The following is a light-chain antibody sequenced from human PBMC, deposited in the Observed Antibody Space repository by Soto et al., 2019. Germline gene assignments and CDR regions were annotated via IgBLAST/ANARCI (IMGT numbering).Light chain of an antibody. J-gene: IGLJ1*01. CDR1: SSNIGAGYD. V-gene: IGLV1-40*01. CDR3: QSYDSTRSARYV. Sequence: QAVVTQPPSVSGAPGQRVTISCTGSSSNIGAGYDVHWYQQRPGTAPKLLIFGNINRPSGVPDRFSGSKSGTSASLAITGRQAEDEGDYYCQSYDSTRSARYVFGTGTKLTVL. CDR2: GNI.